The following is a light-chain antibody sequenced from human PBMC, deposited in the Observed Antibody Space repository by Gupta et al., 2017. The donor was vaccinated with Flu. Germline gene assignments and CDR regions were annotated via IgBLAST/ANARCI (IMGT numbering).Light chain of an antibody. CDR1: QSVLYSSNNKNY. V-gene: IGKV4-1*01. CDR3: QQYYTTPQA. CDR2: WAS. J-gene: IGKJ1*01. Sequence: DIVMTQSPDSLAVSLGERATINCKSSQSVLYSSNNKNYLAWYQQKPGQPPKLLIYWASTRESVVPYRFSGSGSGTDFTLTISSLQAEDVAVYYCQQYYTTPQAFGQGTKVEIK.